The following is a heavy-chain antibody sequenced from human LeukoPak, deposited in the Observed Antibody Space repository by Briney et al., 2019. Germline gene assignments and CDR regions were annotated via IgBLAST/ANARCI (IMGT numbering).Heavy chain of an antibody. Sequence: QPGGSLRLSCAASGFTFSSYAMSWVRQAPGKGLEWVSAISGSGGSTYYADSVKGRFTISRDNSKNTLYLQMNSLRPEDTAVYYCAKDRGKGTGTTVLPPPGGHDYWGQGTLVTVSS. CDR3: AKDRGKGTGTTVLPPPGGHDY. CDR2: ISGSGGST. J-gene: IGHJ4*02. V-gene: IGHV3-23*01. CDR1: GFTFSSYA. D-gene: IGHD1-7*01.